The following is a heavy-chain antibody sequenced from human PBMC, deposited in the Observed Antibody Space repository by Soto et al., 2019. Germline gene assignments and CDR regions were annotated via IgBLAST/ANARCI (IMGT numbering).Heavy chain of an antibody. V-gene: IGHV4-38-2*01. CDR3: ARASGGNSGCCHWSDP. D-gene: IGHD2-21*02. CDR1: GYSISSGYY. Sequence: SETLSLTCAVSGYSISSGYYWGWIRQPPGRGLEWIGSISHSGTTYYKPSLRSRVTISIDTSNNQISLKLSSVTAADTAVYYCARASGGNSGCCHWSDPRGQGTLVTVSS. CDR2: ISHSGTT. J-gene: IGHJ5*02.